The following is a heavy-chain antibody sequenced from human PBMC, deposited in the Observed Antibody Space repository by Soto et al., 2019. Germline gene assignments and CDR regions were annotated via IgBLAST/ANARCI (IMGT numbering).Heavy chain of an antibody. J-gene: IGHJ3*02. V-gene: IGHV5-51*01. CDR2: IYPEDSET. CDR3: ARPATSIAAADAFDI. D-gene: IGHD6-13*01. CDR1: GYSFTNYW. Sequence: PGESLKISCKGSGYSFTNYWIGWVRQMPGKDLEWIGIIYPEDSETRYSPSFQGLVTISVDKSISTAYLQWSSLKASDTAMYYCARPATSIAAADAFDIWGQGTMVTVSS.